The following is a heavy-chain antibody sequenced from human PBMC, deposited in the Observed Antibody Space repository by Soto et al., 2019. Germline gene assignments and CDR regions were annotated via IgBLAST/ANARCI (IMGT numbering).Heavy chain of an antibody. D-gene: IGHD3-9*01. J-gene: IGHJ4*02. CDR1: GFTFSSYG. CDR2: IWYDGSNK. Sequence: GGSLRLSCAASGFTFSSYGMHWVRQAPGKGLEWVAVIWYDGSNKYYADSVKGRFTISRDNSKNTLYLQMNSLRAEDTAVYYCVRVMVVGTGYYDYWGPGPLVTVSS. CDR3: VRVMVVGTGYYDY. V-gene: IGHV3-33*01.